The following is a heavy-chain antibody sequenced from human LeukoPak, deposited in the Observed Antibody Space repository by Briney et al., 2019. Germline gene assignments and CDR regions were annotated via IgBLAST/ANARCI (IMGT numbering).Heavy chain of an antibody. D-gene: IGHD3-22*01. CDR2: IYYSGST. J-gene: IGHJ4*02. CDR3: ARQDDDYESNGFYREGYFDH. CDR1: GGSIRNYY. V-gene: IGHV4-59*08. Sequence: KSSETLSLTCTVSGGSIRNYYWSWIRQPPGKGLEWIGYIYYSGSTNYNPSLKSRVTISVDTSKNQFSLKLSSVTAADTAVYFCARQDDDYESNGFYREGYFDHWGQGALVTVSS.